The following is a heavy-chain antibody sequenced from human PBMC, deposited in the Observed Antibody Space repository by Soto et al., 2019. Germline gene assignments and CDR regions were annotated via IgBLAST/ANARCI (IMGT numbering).Heavy chain of an antibody. CDR1: GFTFSIYG. D-gene: IGHD1-26*01. J-gene: IGHJ4*02. CDR2: IWYDGSNK. V-gene: IGHV3-33*01. CDR3: ARESGCYHPDY. Sequence: QVQLVESGGGVVQPGRSLRLSCAASGFTFSIYGMHWVRQAPGKGLEWVAAIWYDGSNKYYADSVKGRFTISRDNSKNTLYLQMYSLRAVDTAVYYCARESGCYHPDYWGQGTLVTVSS.